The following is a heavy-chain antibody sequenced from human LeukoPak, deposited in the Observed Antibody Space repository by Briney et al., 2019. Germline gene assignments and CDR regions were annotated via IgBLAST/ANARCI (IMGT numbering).Heavy chain of an antibody. CDR1: GYTFTSYG. CDR2: ISVYNGNT. V-gene: IGHV1-18*01. D-gene: IGHD3-16*02. Sequence: GASVKVSCKASGYTFTSYGISWVRQAPGQGLEWMGWISVYNGNTNYAQKLQGRVTMTTDTSTSTAYMELWSLRSDDTAVYYCARDPNYDYVWGSYRYGNYFDYWGQGTLVTVSS. CDR3: ARDPNYDYVWGSYRYGNYFDY. J-gene: IGHJ4*02.